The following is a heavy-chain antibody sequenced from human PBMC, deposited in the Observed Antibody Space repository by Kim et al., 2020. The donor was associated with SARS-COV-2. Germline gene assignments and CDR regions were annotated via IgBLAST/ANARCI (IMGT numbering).Heavy chain of an antibody. CDR3: ASSPTTVVTPWWFDP. CDR1: GGSISSSSYY. D-gene: IGHD4-17*01. Sequence: SETLSLTCTVSGGSISSSSYYWGWIRQPPGKGLEWIGSIYYSGSTYYNPSLKSRVTISVDTSKNQFSLKLSSVTAADTAVYYCASSPTTVVTPWWFDPWGQGTLVTVSS. J-gene: IGHJ5*02. V-gene: IGHV4-39*01. CDR2: IYYSGST.